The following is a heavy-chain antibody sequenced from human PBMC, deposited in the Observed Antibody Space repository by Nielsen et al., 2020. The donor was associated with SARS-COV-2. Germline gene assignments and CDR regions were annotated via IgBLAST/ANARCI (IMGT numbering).Heavy chain of an antibody. J-gene: IGHJ4*02. CDR1: GFTFSSYA. Sequence: GGSLRLSCAASGFTFSSYAMHWVRQAPGKGLEWVAVISYDGSNKYYADSVKGRFTISRDNSKNTLYLQMNSLRAEDTAVYYCAKDEGTGRGSGIAAAGLKYYFDYWGQGTLVTVSS. CDR2: ISYDGSNK. V-gene: IGHV3-30-3*01. D-gene: IGHD6-13*01. CDR3: AKDEGTGRGSGIAAAGLKYYFDY.